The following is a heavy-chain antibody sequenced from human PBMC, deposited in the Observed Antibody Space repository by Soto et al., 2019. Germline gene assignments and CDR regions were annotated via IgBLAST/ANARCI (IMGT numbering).Heavy chain of an antibody. CDR2: IYWDDDK. D-gene: IGHD5-18*01. Sequence: QITLKESGPTLVKPTQTLTLTCTFSGFSLSTSGVGVGWIRQPPGKALEWLALIYWDDDKRYSPSLKSRLTLTKATSKNQVVLTMTNMDPVDTATYYCAHSLVGQLWGSVDYWGQGTLVTVSS. J-gene: IGHJ4*02. V-gene: IGHV2-5*02. CDR1: GFSLSTSGVG. CDR3: AHSLVGQLWGSVDY.